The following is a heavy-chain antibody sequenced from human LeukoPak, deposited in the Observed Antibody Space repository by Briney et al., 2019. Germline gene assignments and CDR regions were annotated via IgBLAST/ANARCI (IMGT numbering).Heavy chain of an antibody. V-gene: IGHV1-69*13. D-gene: IGHD3-10*01. Sequence: SVKVSCKASGGTFSSYAISWVRQAPGQGLEWMGGIIPIFGTANYAQKFQGRVTITADESTSTAYMELSSLRSEDTAVYHCARAYGSGSYYKYYFDYWGQGTLVTVSS. CDR2: IIPIFGTA. CDR1: GGTFSSYA. J-gene: IGHJ4*02. CDR3: ARAYGSGSYYKYYFDY.